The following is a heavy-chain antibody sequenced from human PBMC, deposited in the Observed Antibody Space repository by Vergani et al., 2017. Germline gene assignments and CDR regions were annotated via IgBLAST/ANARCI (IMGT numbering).Heavy chain of an antibody. CDR3: AKDHVPKTYYYYYMDV. D-gene: IGHD3-16*01. V-gene: IGHV3-23*01. Sequence: EVQLLESGGGLVQPGWSLPLSSPPSLFPFTPFPIRCLPPPPGQCLGFFSALPGSCGSTYYADSVKGRFTISRDNSKNTLYLQMNSLRSEDTAVYYCAKDHVPKTYYYYYMDVWGKGTTVTVSS. CDR1: LFPFTPFP. CDR2: LPGSCGST. J-gene: IGHJ6*03.